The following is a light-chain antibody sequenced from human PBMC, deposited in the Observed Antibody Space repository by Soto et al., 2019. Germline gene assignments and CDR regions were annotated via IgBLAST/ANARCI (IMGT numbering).Light chain of an antibody. Sequence: DVEMTQSPLSLPVSLGQPASISCRSSQSLVHSDGNTYLNWFQQRPGQSPRRLISRASTRDSGVPDRFSGSGSGTEFTLKISRVEAEDFAVYYCMQGTHWPWTLGQGTKVEIK. CDR3: MQGTHWPWT. V-gene: IGKV2-30*02. J-gene: IGKJ1*01. CDR2: RAS. CDR1: QSLVHSDGNTY.